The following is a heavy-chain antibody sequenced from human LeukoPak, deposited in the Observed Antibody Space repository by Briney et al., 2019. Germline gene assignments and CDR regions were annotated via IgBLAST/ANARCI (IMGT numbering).Heavy chain of an antibody. CDR3: ARDTYRFDDY. Sequence: PGGSLRLSCAASGFTFSNYWMSWVRQAPGKGLEWVASIKEDGSDKYYVDSVKSIRTISRDNAKISLYLQMGRLRAVDTAVYYCARDTYRFDDYWGQGTLVTVSS. CDR2: IKEDGSDK. V-gene: IGHV3-7*01. J-gene: IGHJ4*02. CDR1: GFTFSNYW.